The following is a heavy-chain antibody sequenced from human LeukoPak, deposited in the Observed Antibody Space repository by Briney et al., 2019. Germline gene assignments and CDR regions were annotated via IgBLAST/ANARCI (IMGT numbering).Heavy chain of an antibody. V-gene: IGHV3-48*03. D-gene: IGHD3-22*01. J-gene: IGHJ6*02. Sequence: HPGGSLRLSCAASGFTFSSYEMNWVRQAPGKGLEWVSYISSSGSTIYYADSVKGRFTISRDNAKNSLYLQMNSLRAEDTAVYYCASLSHPYYYDSSGYCPEGYYYYGMDVWGQGTTVTVSS. CDR3: ASLSHPYYYDSSGYCPEGYYYYGMDV. CDR2: ISSSGSTI. CDR1: GFTFSSYE.